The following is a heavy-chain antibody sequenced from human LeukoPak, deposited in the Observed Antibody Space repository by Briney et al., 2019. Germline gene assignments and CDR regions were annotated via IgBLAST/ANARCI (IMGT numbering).Heavy chain of an antibody. CDR2: IYPGDSDT. Sequence: NRGESLKICCKGSGYSLTSYWIGWVRQMPGKGLEWMGIIYPGDSDTRYSPSFQRQVTISADKSISTAYLQWSSLKASDTAMYYCARVRHYYDSSGYRDFDYWGQGTLVTVSS. CDR3: ARVRHYYDSSGYRDFDY. D-gene: IGHD3-22*01. V-gene: IGHV5-51*01. J-gene: IGHJ4*02. CDR1: GYSLTSYW.